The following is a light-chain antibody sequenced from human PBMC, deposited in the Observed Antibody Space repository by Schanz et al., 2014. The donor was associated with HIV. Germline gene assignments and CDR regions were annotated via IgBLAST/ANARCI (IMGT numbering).Light chain of an antibody. CDR1: QYISSW. CDR2: KAS. V-gene: IGKV1-5*03. Sequence: DIRMTQSPSTLSVSVGDRVTITCRASQYISSWLAWYQQKPGKAPKLLIYKASSLESGVPSRFSGSGSGTEFTLNISSLQPDDFATYYCQQYKSHSPFTFGQGTKIEIK. CDR3: QQYKSHSPFT. J-gene: IGKJ2*01.